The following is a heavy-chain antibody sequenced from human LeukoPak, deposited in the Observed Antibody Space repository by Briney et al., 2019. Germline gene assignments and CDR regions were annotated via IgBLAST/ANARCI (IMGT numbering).Heavy chain of an antibody. V-gene: IGHV3-74*01. J-gene: IGHJ4*02. CDR3: ARGPNSNWSGLDF. CDR1: GFSFSGHW. D-gene: IGHD6-6*01. Sequence: GGSLRLSCTASGFSFSGHWMRWARQLPGRGLVWVSRISPTGSTTSYADSVKGRFTVSRDNAKNTLYLQVNNLRAEDTAVYYCARGPNSNWSGLDFWGQGTLLTVSS. CDR2: ISPTGSTT.